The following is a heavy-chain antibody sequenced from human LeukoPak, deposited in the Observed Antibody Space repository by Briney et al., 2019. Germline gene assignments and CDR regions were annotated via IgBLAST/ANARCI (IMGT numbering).Heavy chain of an antibody. J-gene: IGHJ4*02. Sequence: GGSLRLSCEGSGFNFSSYSMNWVRQAPGKGLEWVSFITGSSRAIYYADSVKGRFIISRDNAKNSVYMQLNSLRAEDTAIYCCAKDTPTTGYHLDSWGQGTLVTVSS. CDR2: ITGSSRAI. CDR1: GFNFSSYS. CDR3: AKDTPTTGYHLDS. D-gene: IGHD1-1*01. V-gene: IGHV3-48*01.